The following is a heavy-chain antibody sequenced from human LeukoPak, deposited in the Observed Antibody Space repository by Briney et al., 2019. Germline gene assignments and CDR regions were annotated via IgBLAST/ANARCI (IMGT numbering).Heavy chain of an antibody. J-gene: IGHJ4*02. CDR3: ARSVHFGYHDY. CDR1: GFTFSSYG. Sequence: PGGSLRLSCAASGFTFSSYGIHWVRQAPGKGLEWMAVISYDGSDKWYADSVKGRFTISRDNSKNTVHLQINSLRAEDTAAFYCARSVHFGYHDYWGQGTLVTVSS. CDR2: ISYDGSDK. V-gene: IGHV3-30*03. D-gene: IGHD3-22*01.